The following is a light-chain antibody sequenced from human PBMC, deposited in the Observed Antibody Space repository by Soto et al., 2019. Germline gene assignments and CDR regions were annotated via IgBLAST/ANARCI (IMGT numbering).Light chain of an antibody. CDR2: DAS. J-gene: IGKJ1*01. V-gene: IGKV1-5*01. Sequence: DIQMTPSPSTLSASVGDRVTITCLASQSISSWLAWYQQKPGKAPKVLIYDASSLESGVQSRFSGSGSGTEFTLTISSLQPDDFATYYCQQYNSYSETFGQGTKVDI. CDR1: QSISSW. CDR3: QQYNSYSET.